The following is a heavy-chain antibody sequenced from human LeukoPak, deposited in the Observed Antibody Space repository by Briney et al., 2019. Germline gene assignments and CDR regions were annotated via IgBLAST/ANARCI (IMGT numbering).Heavy chain of an antibody. CDR3: ARGYLDYYDSSGYPYYFDY. CDR2: IIPIFGTA. D-gene: IGHD3-22*01. V-gene: IGHV1-69*01. CDR1: GGTFSSYA. Sequence: GSSVKVSCKASGGTFSSYAISWVRQAPGQGLEWMGGIIPIFGTANYAQKFQGRVTITADESTSTAYMELSSLRSEDTAVYYCARGYLDYYDSSGYPYYFDYWGQGTLVTVSS. J-gene: IGHJ4*02.